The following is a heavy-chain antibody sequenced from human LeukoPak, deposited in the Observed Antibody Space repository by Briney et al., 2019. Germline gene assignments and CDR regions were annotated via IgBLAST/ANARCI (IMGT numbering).Heavy chain of an antibody. CDR1: GFTFSSYS. D-gene: IGHD4-17*01. Sequence: GGSLRLSCAASGFTFSSYSMNWVRQAPGKGLDWVSVISGSGGTTYYADSVKGRFTISRDNSKNTLYLQMNSLRAEDTAIYYCAKDSSTTVTTKGGPRRSFDYWGLGTLVTVSS. CDR2: ISGSGGTT. V-gene: IGHV3-23*01. J-gene: IGHJ4*02. CDR3: AKDSSTTVTTKGGPRRSFDY.